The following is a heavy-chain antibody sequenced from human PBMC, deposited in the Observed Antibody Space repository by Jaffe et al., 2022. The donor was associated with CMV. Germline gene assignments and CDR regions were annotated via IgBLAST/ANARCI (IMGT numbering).Heavy chain of an antibody. CDR1: GFNFDDYA. Sequence: EMQLVESGGGLVQPGMSLRLSCAASGFNFDDYAMHWVRQTPGKGLEWVSGISWKSDNRGYADSVKGRFTISRDNTRNSLYLEMNSLRPEDTALYYCAKDLGKRRLSVRGPAYSGRDFRRYYYHGMDVWGQGTTVIVTS. CDR2: ISWKSDNR. V-gene: IGHV3-9*01. CDR3: AKDLGKRRLSVRGPAYSGRDFRRYYYHGMDV. D-gene: IGHD2-21*01. J-gene: IGHJ6*02.